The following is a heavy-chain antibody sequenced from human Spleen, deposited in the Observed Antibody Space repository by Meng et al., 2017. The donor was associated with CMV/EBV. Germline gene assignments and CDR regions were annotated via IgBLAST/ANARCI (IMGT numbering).Heavy chain of an antibody. J-gene: IGHJ3*02. D-gene: IGHD3-22*01. CDR2: IYSGGTR. Sequence: GESLKISCAASGFSVNTNHMTWVRQAPGKGLEWVSVIYSGGTRYYADSVEGRFTISRDNSKNTLYLQMNSLRAEDTAVYYCARAYPMNYYYDSSGPRDAFDIWGQGTMVTVSS. CDR3: ARAYPMNYYYDSSGPRDAFDI. V-gene: IGHV3-66*01. CDR1: GFSVNTNH.